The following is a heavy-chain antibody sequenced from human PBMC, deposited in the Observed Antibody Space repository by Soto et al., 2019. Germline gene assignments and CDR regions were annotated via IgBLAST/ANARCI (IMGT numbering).Heavy chain of an antibody. CDR1: GYTFTSYG. D-gene: IGHD3-3*01. V-gene: IGHV1-18*01. J-gene: IGHJ6*03. Sequence: GASVKVSCKASGYTFTSYGISWVRPAHGQGVEWMGWISAYHGITNYAQKFQGRVTITADKSTSTAYMELSSLRSEDTAVYYCAIHLNYDFWSGYLPYYYYYYYMDVWGKGTTVTVSS. CDR3: AIHLNYDFWSGYLPYYYYYYYMDV. CDR2: ISAYHGIT.